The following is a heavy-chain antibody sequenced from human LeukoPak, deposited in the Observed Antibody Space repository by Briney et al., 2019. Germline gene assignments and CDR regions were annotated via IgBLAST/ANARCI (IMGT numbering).Heavy chain of an antibody. D-gene: IGHD2-21*01. CDR1: GGSIDSTNW. Sequence: SETLSLTCDVSGGSIDSTNWWNWVRQPPGKGLEWIGEIHHDGRINYNPSLKSRVTLSVDKSKNQFSLKLSSVTAADTAVYYCARGWGYYYWGQGTLVTVSS. V-gene: IGHV4/OR15-8*01. CDR2: IHHDGRI. J-gene: IGHJ4*02. CDR3: ARGWGYYY.